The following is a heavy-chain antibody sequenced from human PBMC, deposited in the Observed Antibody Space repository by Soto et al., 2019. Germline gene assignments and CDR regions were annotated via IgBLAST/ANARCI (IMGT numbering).Heavy chain of an antibody. Sequence: SETLSLTCTVSGGSISSYYWSWIRQPPGKGLEWIGYIYYSGSTNYNPSLKSRVTISVDTSKNQFSLKLSSVTAADTAVYYCAKGSSLERGYYYYYYGMDVWGQGTTVTV. CDR1: GGSISSYY. CDR2: IYYSGST. CDR3: AKGSSLERGYYYYYYGMDV. J-gene: IGHJ6*02. D-gene: IGHD6-6*01. V-gene: IGHV4-59*01.